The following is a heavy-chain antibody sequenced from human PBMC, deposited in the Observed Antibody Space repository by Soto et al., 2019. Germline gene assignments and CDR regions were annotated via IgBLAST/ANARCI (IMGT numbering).Heavy chain of an antibody. V-gene: IGHV3-48*01. J-gene: IGHJ6*03. CDR1: GFTFSSYS. D-gene: IGHD3-3*01. Sequence: GGSLGLSCAASGFTFSSYSMNWVRQAPGKGLEWVSYISSSSSTIYYADSVKGRFTISRDNAKNSLYLQMNSLRAEDTAVYYCARDPYYDFWSGPYYMDVWGKGTTVTVSS. CDR2: ISSSSSTI. CDR3: ARDPYYDFWSGPYYMDV.